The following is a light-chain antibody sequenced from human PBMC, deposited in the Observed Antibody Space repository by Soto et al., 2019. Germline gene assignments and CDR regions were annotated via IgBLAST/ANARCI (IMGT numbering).Light chain of an antibody. J-gene: IGLJ2*01. V-gene: IGLV3-25*03. CDR1: ALPKQY. Sequence: SYELTQPPSVSVSPGQTARITCSGDALPKQYAYWYQQKPGQAPVLVIYKDSERPSGIPERFSGSSSGTTVTLTISGVQAEDEGDYYCQSADSSGVVFGGGTKLAVL. CDR3: QSADSSGVV. CDR2: KDS.